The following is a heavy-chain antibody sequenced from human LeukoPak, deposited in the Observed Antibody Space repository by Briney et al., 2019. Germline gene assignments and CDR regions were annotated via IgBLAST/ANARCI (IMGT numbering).Heavy chain of an antibody. CDR3: AKDEYDYVWGSYHY. CDR1: GFTFSSYA. CDR2: ISGSGGST. D-gene: IGHD3-16*01. V-gene: IGHV3-23*01. Sequence: PGGSLRLSCAASGFTFSSYAMSWVRQAAGKVLEWVSAISGSGGSTYYADSVKGRFTISRDNSKNTLYLQMNSLRAEDTAVYYCAKDEYDYVWGSYHYWGQGTLVTVSS. J-gene: IGHJ4*02.